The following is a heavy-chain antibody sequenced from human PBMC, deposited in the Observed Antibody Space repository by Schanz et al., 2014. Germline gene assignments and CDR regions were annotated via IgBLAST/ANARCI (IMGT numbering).Heavy chain of an antibody. CDR2: IWYNGSNK. CDR3: ARDHQWLARYYMDV. CDR1: GFTFSKYG. D-gene: IGHD6-19*01. Sequence: QVQLVESGGGVVQPGRSLRLSCAASGFTFSKYGVHWVRPAPGKGLEWVAVIWYNGSNKYYADSVRGRFTISRDNPKKTLYLQMNSLRAEDTAVYYCARDHQWLARYYMDVWGKGTTVTVSS. V-gene: IGHV3-33*01. J-gene: IGHJ6*03.